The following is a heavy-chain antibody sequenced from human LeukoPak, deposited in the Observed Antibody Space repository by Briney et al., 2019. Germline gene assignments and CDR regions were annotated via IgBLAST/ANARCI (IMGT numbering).Heavy chain of an antibody. CDR3: ARGSDYGEVEEPNYGMDV. J-gene: IGHJ6*02. Sequence: PSETLSLTCAVSGGSISSGNWWSWVRQPPGKGLEWIGEIYHSGSTNYNPSLKSRVTISVDKSKNQFSLKLSSVTAADTAVYYCARGSDYGEVEEPNYGMDVWGQGTTVTVSS. V-gene: IGHV4-4*02. CDR2: IYHSGST. D-gene: IGHD4-17*01. CDR1: GGSISSGNW.